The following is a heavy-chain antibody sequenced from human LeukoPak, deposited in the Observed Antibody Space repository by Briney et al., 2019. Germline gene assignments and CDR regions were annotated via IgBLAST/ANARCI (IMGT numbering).Heavy chain of an antibody. CDR3: AKTSLLWFGRGPDALDI. J-gene: IGHJ3*02. Sequence: GGSLRLSCAASGFTFSNYAMSWVRQAPGKGPEWVSGISGSGDTSYFADSVQGRFTISRDNSKNTLYLQMNSLGAEDTAVYYCAKTSLLWFGRGPDALDIWGQGTMVTVSS. D-gene: IGHD3-10*01. CDR1: GFTFSNYA. CDR2: ISGSGDTS. V-gene: IGHV3-23*01.